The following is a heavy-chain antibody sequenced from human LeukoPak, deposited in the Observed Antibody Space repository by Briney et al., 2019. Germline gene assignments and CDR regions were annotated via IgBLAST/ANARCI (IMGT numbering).Heavy chain of an antibody. CDR2: MSFDESEK. V-gene: IGHV3-30*19. D-gene: IGHD2-2*01. Sequence: PGGSLRLSCATSGFTFRSYGMHWLRQAPGKGLEWVAVMSFDESEKYYADSVKGRFTISTDISKNTLHLDMNSLRADDTAMYYCARSQTQFCSTPSCYVFDSWGQGTLVTVSS. J-gene: IGHJ4*02. CDR3: ARSQTQFCSTPSCYVFDS. CDR1: GFTFRSYG.